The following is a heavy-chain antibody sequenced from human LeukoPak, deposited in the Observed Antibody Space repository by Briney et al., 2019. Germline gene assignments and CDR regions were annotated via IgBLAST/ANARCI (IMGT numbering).Heavy chain of an antibody. V-gene: IGHV1-69*05. CDR1: GGTFSSYA. CDR3: ASAGKYCSGGSCYSDY. D-gene: IGHD2-15*01. J-gene: IGHJ4*02. Sequence: ALVKVSCKASGGTFSSYAISWVRQAPGQGLEWMGGIIPIFGTANYAQKFQGRVTITTDESTSTAYMELSSLRSEDTAVYYCASAGKYCSGGSCYSDYWGQGTLVTVSS. CDR2: IIPIFGTA.